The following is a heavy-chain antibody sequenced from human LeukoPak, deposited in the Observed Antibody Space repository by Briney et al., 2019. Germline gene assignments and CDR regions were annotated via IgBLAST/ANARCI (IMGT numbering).Heavy chain of an antibody. J-gene: IGHJ6*03. Sequence: SVKVSCKASGGTFSSYAISWVRQAPGRGLEWMGGIIPIFGTANYAQKFQGRVTITADKSTSTAYMELSSLRSEDTAVYYCARADTAMVIVSPGPYYYYYMDVWGKGTTVTVSS. D-gene: IGHD5-18*01. CDR3: ARADTAMVIVSPGPYYYYYMDV. CDR2: IIPIFGTA. V-gene: IGHV1-69*06. CDR1: GGTFSSYA.